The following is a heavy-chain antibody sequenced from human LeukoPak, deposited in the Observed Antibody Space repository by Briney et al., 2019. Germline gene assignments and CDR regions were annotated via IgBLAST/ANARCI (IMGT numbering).Heavy chain of an antibody. Sequence: SVKVSCKVSGGTFSSYAISWVRQAPGQGLDWMGRIIPIFGIANYAQKFQGRVTITADKSTSTAYMELSSLRSEDTAVYYCAREDQGAVAADYWGQGTLVTVSS. CDR2: IIPIFGIA. D-gene: IGHD6-19*01. CDR3: AREDQGAVAADY. CDR1: GGTFSSYA. J-gene: IGHJ4*02. V-gene: IGHV1-69*04.